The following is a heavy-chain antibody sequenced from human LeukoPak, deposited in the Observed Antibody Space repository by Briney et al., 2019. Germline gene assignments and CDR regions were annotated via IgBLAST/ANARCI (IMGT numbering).Heavy chain of an antibody. Sequence: SVKVSCKASGGTFSSYAISWVRQAPGQGLEWMGGIIPIFGAANYAQKFQGRVTITTDESTSTAYMELSSLRSEDTAVYYCARFKGQTDSSSWYYYYGMDVWGQGTTVTVSS. CDR3: ARFKGQTDSSSWYYYYGMDV. CDR2: IIPIFGAA. CDR1: GGTFSSYA. J-gene: IGHJ6*02. D-gene: IGHD6-13*01. V-gene: IGHV1-69*05.